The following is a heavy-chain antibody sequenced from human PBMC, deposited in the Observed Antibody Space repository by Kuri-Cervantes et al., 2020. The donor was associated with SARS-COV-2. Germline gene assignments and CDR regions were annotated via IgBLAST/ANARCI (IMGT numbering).Heavy chain of an antibody. Sequence: GGSLRLSCAPSGFNFRTYGLHWVRQAPGKGLEWVALMAFDGSNKYYADSVKGRFTISRDNSKNTLYLQMNSLRTEDTAVYYCAKDRQNYGFWSGLDYWGQGTLVTVSS. V-gene: IGHV3-30*18. CDR1: GFNFRTYG. D-gene: IGHD3-3*01. CDR3: AKDRQNYGFWSGLDY. J-gene: IGHJ4*02. CDR2: MAFDGSNK.